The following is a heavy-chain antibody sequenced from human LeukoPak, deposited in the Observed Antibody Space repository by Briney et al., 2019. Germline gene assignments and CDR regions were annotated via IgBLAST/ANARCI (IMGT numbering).Heavy chain of an antibody. CDR3: ARAGSSYYNGYFDN. CDR1: GGSISSYY. CDR2: IYTSGST. J-gene: IGHJ4*02. V-gene: IGHV4-4*07. Sequence: SETLSLTCTVSGGSISSYYWSWIRQPAGKGLEWIGRIYTSGSTNYNPSLKSRVTISIDTSKNQFSLKLSSVTAADTAVYYCARAGSSYYNGYFDNWGQGTLVTVSS. D-gene: IGHD3-10*01.